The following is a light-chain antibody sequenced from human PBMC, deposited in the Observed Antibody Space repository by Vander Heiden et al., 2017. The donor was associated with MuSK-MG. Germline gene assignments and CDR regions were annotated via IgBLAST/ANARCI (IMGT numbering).Light chain of an antibody. CDR3: QSYDSSLTVWV. J-gene: IGLJ3*02. Sequence: QSVLTQPPSVSGAPRQRVTISCTGSSSNIGAGYDVHWYQQLPGTAPKLLIYGNSNRPSGVPDRFSGSKSGTSASLAITGLQAEDDADYYCQSYDSSLTVWVFGGGTKLTVL. CDR2: GNS. V-gene: IGLV1-40*01. CDR1: SSNIGAGYD.